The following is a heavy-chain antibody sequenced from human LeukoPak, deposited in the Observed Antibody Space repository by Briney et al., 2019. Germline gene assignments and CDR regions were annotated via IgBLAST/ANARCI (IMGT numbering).Heavy chain of an antibody. CDR2: IIPIFGTA. J-gene: IGHJ5*02. CDR1: GGTFSSYA. Sequence: SVTVSCKASGGTFSSYAISWVRQAPGQGLEWMGGIIPIFGTANYAQKFQGRVTITADESTSTAYMELSSLRSEDTAVYYCARDKDILTGPNWFDPWGQGTLVTVSS. CDR3: ARDKDILTGPNWFDP. D-gene: IGHD3-9*01. V-gene: IGHV1-69*13.